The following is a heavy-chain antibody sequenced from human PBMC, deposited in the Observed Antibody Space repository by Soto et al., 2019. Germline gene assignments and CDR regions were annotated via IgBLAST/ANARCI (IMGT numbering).Heavy chain of an antibody. D-gene: IGHD3-3*01. J-gene: IGHJ6*02. Sequence: SETLSLTCTASGGSISSYYWSWIRQPPGKGLEWIGYIYYSGSTNYNPSLKSRVTISVDTSKNQFSLKLSSVTAADTAVYYCARDRFVSDFWRGASYGLDVWGHGTKVTVS. CDR1: GGSISSYY. CDR3: ARDRFVSDFWRGASYGLDV. CDR2: IYYSGST. V-gene: IGHV4-59*01.